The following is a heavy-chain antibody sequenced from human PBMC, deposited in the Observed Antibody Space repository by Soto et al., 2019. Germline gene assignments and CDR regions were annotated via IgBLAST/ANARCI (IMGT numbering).Heavy chain of an antibody. D-gene: IGHD6-13*01. J-gene: IGHJ1*01. CDR1: GGTFNNYV. CDR2: INTIFGIT. Sequence: QVQLVQSGAEVKKPGSSVKVSCRASGGTFNNYVVTWVRQAPGQGLEWVGWINTIFGITNYAQNLEGRVTITADESTTTVHMEMTSLSSDDTAVYFCARGGYGSSSNHGGQGTLVTVSS. V-gene: IGHV1-69*01. CDR3: ARGGYGSSSNH.